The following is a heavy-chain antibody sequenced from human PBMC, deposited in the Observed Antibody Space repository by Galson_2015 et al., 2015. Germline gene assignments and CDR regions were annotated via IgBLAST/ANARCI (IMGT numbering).Heavy chain of an antibody. CDR1: GFTFSSYA. CDR2: ISVSAGST. V-gene: IGHV3-23*01. CDR3: AKEPRRRTVVTPRNGYYFDS. D-gene: IGHD4-23*01. J-gene: IGHJ4*02. Sequence: SLRLSCAASGFTFSSYAMSWVRQAPGKGLEWVSGISVSAGSTYYADSVKGRFTISRDNSKNTLYLQMNSLRAEDTALYYCAKEPRRRTVVTPRNGYYFDSWGQGTLVTVSS.